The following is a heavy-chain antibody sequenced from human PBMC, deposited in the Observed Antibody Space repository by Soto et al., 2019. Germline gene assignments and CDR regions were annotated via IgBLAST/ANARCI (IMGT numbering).Heavy chain of an antibody. J-gene: IGHJ4*02. CDR2: INPNNGGT. CDR3: ARARNYYDSSTFYFGAPYYFVD. CDR1: GYTFTAYQ. Sequence: ASVKVSCKASGYTFTAYQMHWVRRAPGQGLEWMGRINPNNGGTTLAQNFQGRISMTRDTSISTVYMELSRLTSDDTAVYYCARARNYYDSSTFYFGAPYYFVDWGQGTLVTVSS. D-gene: IGHD3-22*01. V-gene: IGHV1-2*06.